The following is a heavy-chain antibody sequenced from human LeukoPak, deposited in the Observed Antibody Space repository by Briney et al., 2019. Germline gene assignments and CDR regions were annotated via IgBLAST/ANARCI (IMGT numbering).Heavy chain of an antibody. V-gene: IGHV5-51*03. D-gene: IGHD4-17*01. J-gene: IGHJ6*03. CDR3: ARVRDYGDASEDYYYYMDV. CDR2: IYPGDSDT. Sequence: KPGESLKISCKGSGYSFTSYWIGWVRQMPGKGLEWMGIIYPGDSDTRYSPSFQGQVTISADKSISTAYLQWSSLKASDTAMYYCARVRDYGDASEDYYYYMDVWGKGTTVTVSS. CDR1: GYSFTSYW.